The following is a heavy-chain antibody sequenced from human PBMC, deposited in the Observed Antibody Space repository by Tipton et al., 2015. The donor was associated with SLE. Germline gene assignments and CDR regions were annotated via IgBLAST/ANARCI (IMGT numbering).Heavy chain of an antibody. V-gene: IGHV6-1*01. CDR1: GDSVSSNNAA. CDR3: AGTCSGGSCYSFES. J-gene: IGHJ4*01. CDR2: TYYRSKWFN. Sequence: TLSLTCVISGDSVSSNNAAWNWIRQSPSRGLEWLGRTYYRSKWFNNYAVSVQSRITFNSDTSKNQFSLQLNSVTPEDTAVYYCAGTCSGGSCYSFESWGHGTLVTVS. D-gene: IGHD2-15*01.